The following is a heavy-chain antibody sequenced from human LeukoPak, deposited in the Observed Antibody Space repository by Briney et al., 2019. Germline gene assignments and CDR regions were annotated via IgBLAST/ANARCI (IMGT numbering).Heavy chain of an antibody. V-gene: IGHV4-59*01. Sequence: PSETLSLTCSVSGGSISSYYWSWIRQPPGKGLEWIGYIYYSGSTNYNPSLKSRVTISLDMSKSQFSLKLTSVTAADTAVYYCARAPIPYDRSRTDYRFDPWGQGTLVTVAS. J-gene: IGHJ5*02. CDR1: GGSISSYY. D-gene: IGHD3-16*01. CDR2: IYYSGST. CDR3: ARAPIPYDRSRTDYRFDP.